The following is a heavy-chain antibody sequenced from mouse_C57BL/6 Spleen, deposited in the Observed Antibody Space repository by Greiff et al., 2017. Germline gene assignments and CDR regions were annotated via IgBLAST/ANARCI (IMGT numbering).Heavy chain of an antibody. CDR1: GFTFSSYG. J-gene: IGHJ4*01. Sequence: EVKLVESGGDLVKPGGSLKLSCAASGFTFSSYGMSWVRQTPDKRLEWVATISSGGSYTYYPDSVKGRFTISRDNAKNTLYLQMSSLKSEDTAMYYCARVLPLYAMDYWGQGTSVTVSS. D-gene: IGHD1-1*01. CDR3: ARVLPLYAMDY. CDR2: ISSGGSYT. V-gene: IGHV5-6*02.